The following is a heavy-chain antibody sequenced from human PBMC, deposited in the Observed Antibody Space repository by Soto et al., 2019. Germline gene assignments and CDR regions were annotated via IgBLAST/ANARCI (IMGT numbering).Heavy chain of an antibody. CDR2: ISYDGSDK. V-gene: IGHV3-30*18. CDR1: GFTFSSSA. J-gene: IGHJ4*02. CDR3: AKDNPTTAY. Sequence: QVQLVESGGGVVPPGRSLRLSCAASGFTFSSSAMHWVRQAPGKGLEWVAIISYDGSDKYYATSVEGRFTISRDDSNNMLYLQMNSLTVDDTAVYFCAKDNPTTAYWGQGTLVTVSS. D-gene: IGHD5-12*01.